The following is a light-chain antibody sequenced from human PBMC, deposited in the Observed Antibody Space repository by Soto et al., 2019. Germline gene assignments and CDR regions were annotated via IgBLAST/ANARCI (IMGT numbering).Light chain of an antibody. CDR3: QQYGSSPIT. V-gene: IGKV3-20*01. CDR1: QSVSSSY. J-gene: IGKJ4*01. CDR2: GAS. Sequence: EIVLTQSPGTLSLSPGERATLSCRASQSVSSSYLAWYQQKPGQAPRLLIYGASSRATGIPDRFSGSGSGTDFTLTISRLELEDFAVYYCQQYGSSPITFAGGTKVAIK.